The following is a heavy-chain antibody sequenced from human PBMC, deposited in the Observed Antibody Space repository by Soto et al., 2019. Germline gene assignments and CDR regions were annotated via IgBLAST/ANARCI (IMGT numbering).Heavy chain of an antibody. V-gene: IGHV3-23*01. CDR3: AKSFTIFGARDY. J-gene: IGHJ4*02. D-gene: IGHD3-3*01. Sequence: GGSLRLSCASSGLTFSSYAMSWVRQAPGKGLEWVSAISGSGGSTYYADSVKGRFTISRDNSKNTLYLQMNSLRAEDTAVYYCAKSFTIFGARDYWGQGTLVTVSS. CDR1: GLTFSSYA. CDR2: ISGSGGST.